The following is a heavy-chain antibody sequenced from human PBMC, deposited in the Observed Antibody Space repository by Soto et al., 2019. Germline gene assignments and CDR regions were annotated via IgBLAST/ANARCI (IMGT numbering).Heavy chain of an antibody. CDR2: IYYSGST. J-gene: IGHJ4*02. CDR1: GGSISSYY. CDR3: ARGLGGYYDSSGYSDY. V-gene: IGHV4-59*01. D-gene: IGHD3-22*01. Sequence: SETLSITCTVSGGSISSYYWSWIRQPPGKGLEWIGYIYYSGSTNYNPSLKSRVTISVDTSKNQFSLKLSSVTAADTAVYYCARGLGGYYDSSGYSDYWGQGTLVTVSS.